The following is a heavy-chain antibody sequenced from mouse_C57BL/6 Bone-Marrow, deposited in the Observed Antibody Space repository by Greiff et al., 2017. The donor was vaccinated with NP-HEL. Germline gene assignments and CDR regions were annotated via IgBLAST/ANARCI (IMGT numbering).Heavy chain of an antibody. CDR1: GYTFTSYW. V-gene: IGHV1-69*01. J-gene: IGHJ4*01. D-gene: IGHD2-2*01. CDR3: ARDGYDVGAMDY. Sequence: QVQLQQPGAELVMPGASVKLSCKASGYTFTSYWMHWVKQRPGQGLEWIGEIDPSDSYHNYNQKFKGKSTLTVDKSSRTAYMPIRSLTSEDAAVYYWARDGYDVGAMDYWGQGTSVTVSS. CDR2: IDPSDSYH.